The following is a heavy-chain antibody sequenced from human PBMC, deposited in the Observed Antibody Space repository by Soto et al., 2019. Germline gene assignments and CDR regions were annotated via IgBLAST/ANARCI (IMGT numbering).Heavy chain of an antibody. Sequence: QLQLQESGPGLVKPSETLSLTCTVSGGSISSSSYYWGWIRQPPGKGLEWIGSIYYSGSTYYNPSLKSRVTISVDTSKNQFSLKLSSVTAADTAVYYCARRATGYGMDVWGQGTTVTVSS. CDR3: ARRATGYGMDV. J-gene: IGHJ6*02. V-gene: IGHV4-39*01. CDR1: GGSISSSSYY. CDR2: IYYSGST.